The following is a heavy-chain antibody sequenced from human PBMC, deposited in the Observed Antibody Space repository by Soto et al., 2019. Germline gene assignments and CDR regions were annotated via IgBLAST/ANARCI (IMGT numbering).Heavy chain of an antibody. CDR1: GGAISGYY. V-gene: IGHV4-4*07. J-gene: IGHJ5*02. Sequence: PSETLSLTCTVTGGAISGYYWTWMRQSAGGGLEWIGRIYSSGSTNYNPSLKSRVTTSLDTSMNHFSLRLSSVTAADTAVYYCARGQRFSDWFDPWGQGTLVTVSS. CDR3: ARGQRFSDWFDP. D-gene: IGHD3-3*01. CDR2: IYSSGST.